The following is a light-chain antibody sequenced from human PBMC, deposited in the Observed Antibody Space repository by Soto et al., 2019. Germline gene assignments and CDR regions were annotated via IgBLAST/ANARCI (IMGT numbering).Light chain of an antibody. J-gene: IGLJ2*01. CDR2: RNN. V-gene: IGLV1-47*01. Sequence: QSVLTQPPSASGTPGQRVTISCSGSSSNIGSNYVYWYQQLPGTVPQLLIYRNNERPSGVPDRFSGSKSGTSASLAISGLRSEDVADYYCAAWDDSLSGVVFGGGTKLTVL. CDR1: SSNIGSNY. CDR3: AAWDDSLSGVV.